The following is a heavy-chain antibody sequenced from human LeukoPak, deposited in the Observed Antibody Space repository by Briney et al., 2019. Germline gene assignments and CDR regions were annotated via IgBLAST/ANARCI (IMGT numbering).Heavy chain of an antibody. Sequence: SETLSLTCAVYGGSFSGYYWSWIRQPPGKGLEWIGEINHSGSTNYNPSLKSRVTISVDTSKNQFSLKLSSVTAAHTAVYYCARLTRREARTYELWLDPSGGGTLVSVPS. CDR2: INHSGST. CDR1: GGSFSGYY. J-gene: IGHJ5*02. V-gene: IGHV4-34*01. D-gene: IGHD6-6*01. CDR3: ARLTRREARTYELWLDP.